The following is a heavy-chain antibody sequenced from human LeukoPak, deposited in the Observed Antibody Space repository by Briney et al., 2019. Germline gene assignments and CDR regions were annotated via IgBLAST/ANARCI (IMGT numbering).Heavy chain of an antibody. CDR3: TRDVGPYYDILTGYYGGYYFDY. J-gene: IGHJ4*02. V-gene: IGHV3-7*03. CDR2: IKQDGSEI. Sequence: PGGSLRLSCAASGFTLSTYWMSWVRQAPGKGLEWVANIKQDGSEIYYVDSVKGRFTISRDNSKNTLYLQMNSLRAEDTAVYYCTRDVGPYYDILTGYYGGYYFDYWGQGALVTVSS. D-gene: IGHD3-9*01. CDR1: GFTLSTYW.